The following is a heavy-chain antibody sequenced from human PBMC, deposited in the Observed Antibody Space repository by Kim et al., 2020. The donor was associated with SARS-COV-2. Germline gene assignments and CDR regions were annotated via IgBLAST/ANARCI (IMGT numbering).Heavy chain of an antibody. Sequence: SETLSLTCAVYGGSFSGYYWSWIRQPPGKGLEWIGEINHSGSTNYNPSLKSRVTISVDTSKNQFSLKLSSATAADTAVYYCARGRGTGRVWGSSTSSLYYYYYGMDVWGQGTTVTVSS. CDR1: GGSFSGYY. V-gene: IGHV4-34*01. CDR3: ARGRGTGRVWGSSTSSLYYYYYGMDV. CDR2: INHSGST. J-gene: IGHJ6*02. D-gene: IGHD2-2*01.